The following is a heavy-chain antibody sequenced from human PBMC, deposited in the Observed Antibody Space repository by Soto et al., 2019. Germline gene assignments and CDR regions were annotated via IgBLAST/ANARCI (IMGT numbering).Heavy chain of an antibody. V-gene: IGHV4-31*03. CDR1: GGSISSSGYY. Sequence: QVQLQESGPGLLKPSQTLSLTCTVSGGSISSSGYYWGWIRQHPGKGLEWIGYIYYSGSTYYNPSLKSRVTISVDTSKNQFSLKLSSVTAADTAVYYCARVDYDSSGEGDYWGQGTLVTVSS. CDR2: IYYSGST. D-gene: IGHD3-22*01. CDR3: ARVDYDSSGEGDY. J-gene: IGHJ4*02.